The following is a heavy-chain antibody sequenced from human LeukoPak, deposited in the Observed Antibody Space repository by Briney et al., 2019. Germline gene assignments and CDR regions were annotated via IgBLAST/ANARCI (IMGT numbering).Heavy chain of an antibody. CDR2: INTNTGNP. CDR3: ARSADLGYCSGGSCLNPYFQH. CDR1: GYTFTSYA. V-gene: IGHV7-4-1*02. J-gene: IGHJ1*01. Sequence: GASVKVSCKASGYTFTSYAMNWVRQAPGQGLEWMGWINTNTGNPTYAQGFTGRFVFSLDTSVSTAYLQISSLKAEDTAVYYCARSADLGYCSGGSCLNPYFQHWGQGTLVTVSS. D-gene: IGHD2-15*01.